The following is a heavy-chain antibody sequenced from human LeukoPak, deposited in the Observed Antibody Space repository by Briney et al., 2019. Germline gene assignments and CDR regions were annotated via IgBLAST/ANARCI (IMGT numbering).Heavy chain of an antibody. D-gene: IGHD2-15*01. CDR2: IYYSGST. V-gene: IGHV4-31*03. CDR3: ARTSVVVVVAATQISWFDP. J-gene: IGHJ5*02. CDR1: GGSISSGGYY. Sequence: SQTLSLTCTVSGGSISSGGYYWSWIRQHPGKGLGWIGYIYYSGSTYYNPSLKSRVTISVDTSKNQFSLKLSSVTAADTAVYYCARTSVVVVVAATQISWFDPWGQGTLVTVSS.